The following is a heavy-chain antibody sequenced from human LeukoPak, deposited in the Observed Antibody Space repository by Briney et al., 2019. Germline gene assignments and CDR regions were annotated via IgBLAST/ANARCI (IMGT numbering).Heavy chain of an antibody. D-gene: IGHD2-15*01. Sequence: GGSLRLSCAASGFTVSSNYMSWVRQAPGKGLEWVSAISGSGGSTYYADSVKGRFTISRDNSKNTLYLQMNSLRAEDTDVHYCGKGPQCSGGSCYLNWFDPWGQGTLVTVSS. CDR3: GKGPQCSGGSCYLNWFDP. J-gene: IGHJ5*02. CDR1: GFTVSSNY. V-gene: IGHV3-23*01. CDR2: ISGSGGST.